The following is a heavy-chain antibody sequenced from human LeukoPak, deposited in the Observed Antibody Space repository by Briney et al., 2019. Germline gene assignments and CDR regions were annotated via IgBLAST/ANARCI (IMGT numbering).Heavy chain of an antibody. CDR3: AGAQPHYYDSSGYRNWFDP. Sequence: SETLSLTCAVYGGSFSGYYWSWIRQPPGKGLEWIGEINHSGSTNYNPSLKSRVTISVDTSKNQFSLKLSSVTAADTAVYYCAGAQPHYYDSSGYRNWFDPWGQGTLVTVSS. V-gene: IGHV4-34*01. CDR2: INHSGST. D-gene: IGHD3-22*01. J-gene: IGHJ5*02. CDR1: GGSFSGYY.